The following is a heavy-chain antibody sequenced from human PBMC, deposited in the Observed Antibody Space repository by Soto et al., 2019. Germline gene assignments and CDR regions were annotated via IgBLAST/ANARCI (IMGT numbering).Heavy chain of an antibody. D-gene: IGHD2-2*02. J-gene: IGHJ4*02. CDR2: ISSSGSTI. V-gene: IGHV3-48*03. Sequence: EVQLVESGGGLVQPGGSLRLSCAASGFTFSSYEMNWVRQAPGKGLEWVSYISSSGSTIYYADSVKGRFTISRDNAKNSLYLQMNSLRAEDTAVYYCARVVAPRLYVIYYFDYWGQGTLVTVSS. CDR1: GFTFSSYE. CDR3: ARVVAPRLYVIYYFDY.